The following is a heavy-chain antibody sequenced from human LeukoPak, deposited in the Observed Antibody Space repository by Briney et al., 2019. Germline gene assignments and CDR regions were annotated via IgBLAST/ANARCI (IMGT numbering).Heavy chain of an antibody. CDR1: GSSIYGYF. CDR2: IYDNGTT. Sequence: SETLSLTCTVSGSSIYGYFWSWIRQPPGKGLEWIGYIYDNGTTNYSPSLKSRVTISVDPSKNQVSLRLSSVTAADTAVYFCAREWGTRGLGTQIDSWGQGTVVTVSS. D-gene: IGHD1-1*01. V-gene: IGHV4-59*01. J-gene: IGHJ3*01. CDR3: AREWGTRGLGTQIDS.